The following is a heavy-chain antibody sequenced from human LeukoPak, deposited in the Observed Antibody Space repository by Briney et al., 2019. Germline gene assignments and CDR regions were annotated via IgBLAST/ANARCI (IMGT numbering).Heavy chain of an antibody. CDR2: ISGSGGST. CDR1: GFTFSSYA. D-gene: IGHD3-3*01. V-gene: IGHV3-23*01. Sequence: GGSLRLSCAASGFTFSSYAMSWVRQAPGKGLEWVSAISGSGGSTYYADSVKGRFTISRDNSKNTLYPQMNSLRAEDTAVYYCAKASCYDFWSGYYSFDYWGQGTLVTVSS. CDR3: AKASCYDFWSGYYSFDY. J-gene: IGHJ4*02.